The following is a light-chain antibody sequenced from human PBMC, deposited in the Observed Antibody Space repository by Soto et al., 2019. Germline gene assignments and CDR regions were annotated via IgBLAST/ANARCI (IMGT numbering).Light chain of an antibody. V-gene: IGLV1-40*01. CDR3: SSQTGSATMV. J-gene: IGLJ2*01. CDR2: GNS. Sequence: QSVLTQPPSVSGAPGQRVTISCTGSSSNIGAGYDVHWYQQLPGTAPKLLIYGNSNRPSGVPDRFSGSKSGTSASLIISGLQAEDEADYYCSSQTGSATMVFGGGTKLTVL. CDR1: SSNIGAGYD.